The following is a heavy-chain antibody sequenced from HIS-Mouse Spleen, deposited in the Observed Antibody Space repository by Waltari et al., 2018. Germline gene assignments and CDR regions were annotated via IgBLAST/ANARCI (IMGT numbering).Heavy chain of an antibody. Sequence: QVQLQQWGAGLLKPSETLSLTCAVYGGSSSGYYWSWIRQPPGKGLEWIGEINHSGSTNYNPSLKSRVTISVDTSKNQFSLKLSSVTAADTAVYYCAVIAVAGKGREYWGQGTLVTVSS. CDR2: INHSGST. V-gene: IGHV4-34*01. J-gene: IGHJ4*02. CDR1: GGSSSGYY. CDR3: AVIAVAGKGREY. D-gene: IGHD6-19*01.